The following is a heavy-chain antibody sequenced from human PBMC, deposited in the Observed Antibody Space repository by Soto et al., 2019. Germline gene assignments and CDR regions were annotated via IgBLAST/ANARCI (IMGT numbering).Heavy chain of an antibody. J-gene: IGHJ3*02. Sequence: QVQLVESGGGVVQPGRSLRLSCAASGFTFSSYGMHWVRQAPGKGLEWVAVIWYDGSNKYYADSVKGRFTISRDNSKNTLYLHMNSLRAEDTAVYYCARDPDRLIAVAAPGAFDIWGQGTMVTVSS. CDR1: GFTFSSYG. CDR3: ARDPDRLIAVAAPGAFDI. CDR2: IWYDGSNK. V-gene: IGHV3-33*01. D-gene: IGHD6-19*01.